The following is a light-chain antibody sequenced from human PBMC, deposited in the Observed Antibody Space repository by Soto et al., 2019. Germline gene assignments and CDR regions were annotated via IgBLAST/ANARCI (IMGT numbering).Light chain of an antibody. CDR2: GGS. CDR1: QSVSSY. V-gene: IGKV3-20*01. J-gene: IGKJ1*01. CDR3: QQYSSSRT. Sequence: EIVLTQSPATLSLSPGETATLSCRASQSVSSYLAWYQQKPGQAPRLLIYGGSSRATGIPVRFSGSGSETDFTLTITRLEPEDFAVYYCQQYSSSRTFGQGTKVDIK.